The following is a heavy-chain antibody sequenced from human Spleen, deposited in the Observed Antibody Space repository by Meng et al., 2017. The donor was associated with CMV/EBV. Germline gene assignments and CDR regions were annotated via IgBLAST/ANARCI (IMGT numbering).Heavy chain of an antibody. Sequence: GESLKISCAASGFTFSSYWMSWVRQTPGKGLEWVGNIKQDGSEKYYVDSVKGRFTISRDNAKNSLYLQMNSLRAEDTAVYYCARGERITMVRGDAFDIWGQGTMVTVSS. V-gene: IGHV3-7*01. J-gene: IGHJ3*02. CDR1: GFTFSSYW. CDR3: ARGERITMVRGDAFDI. D-gene: IGHD3-10*01. CDR2: IKQDGSEK.